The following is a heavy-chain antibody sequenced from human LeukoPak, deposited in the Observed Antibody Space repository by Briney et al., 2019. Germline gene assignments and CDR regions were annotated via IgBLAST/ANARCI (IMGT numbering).Heavy chain of an antibody. CDR3: AADPYDCGDYVLGY. Sequence: GTSVKVSCKASGFTFTSSAVQWVRQARGQHLEWIGWIVVGSGNTNYAQKFQERVTITRDMSTSTAYMELSSLRSEDTAVYYCAADPYDCGDYVLGYWGQGTLVTVSS. CDR1: GFTFTSSA. V-gene: IGHV1-58*01. CDR2: IVVGSGNT. J-gene: IGHJ4*02. D-gene: IGHD4-17*01.